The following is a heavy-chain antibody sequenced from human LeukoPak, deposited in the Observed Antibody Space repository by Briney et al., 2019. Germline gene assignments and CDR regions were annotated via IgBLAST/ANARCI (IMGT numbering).Heavy chain of an antibody. CDR2: IYTSGST. CDR3: ARDLTDYYELDY. Sequence: QTSETLSLTCTVSGGSISSYYWNWIRQPAGKGLEWIGRIYTSGSTNYNPSLKSRVTMSVDTSKNQFSLNLISVTAADTAVYYCARDLTDYYELDYWGQGTLVTVSS. D-gene: IGHD3-22*01. J-gene: IGHJ4*02. V-gene: IGHV4-4*07. CDR1: GGSISSYY.